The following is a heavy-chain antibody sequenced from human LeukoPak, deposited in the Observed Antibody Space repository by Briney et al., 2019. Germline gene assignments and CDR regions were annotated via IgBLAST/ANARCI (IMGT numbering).Heavy chain of an antibody. CDR1: GFTVSSSNY. CDR3: AREISRFGI. CDR2: IYTGGTT. Sequence: GGSLRLSCAASGFTVSSSNYMNWVRQAPGKGLEWVSGIYTGGTTYYTDSVKGRFTISRDNPNNTLYLQMHSLRAEGTAVYYWAREISRFGIWGQGTLVTVSS. D-gene: IGHD3-16*01. V-gene: IGHV3-66*01. J-gene: IGHJ4*02.